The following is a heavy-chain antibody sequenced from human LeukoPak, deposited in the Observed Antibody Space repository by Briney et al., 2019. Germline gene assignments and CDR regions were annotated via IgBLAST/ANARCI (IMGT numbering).Heavy chain of an antibody. J-gene: IGHJ4*02. Sequence: SETLSLTCTVSCGSISSGGYYWSWIRQPPREGLEWVGYIYYSGSTYYNPSLKSRATISVDTSKNQFSLKLSSVTAADTAVYYCARDKCSSTSCYFDYWGQGTLVTVSS. CDR2: IYYSGST. D-gene: IGHD2-2*01. V-gene: IGHV4-30-4*08. CDR3: ARDKCSSTSCYFDY. CDR1: CGSISSGGYY.